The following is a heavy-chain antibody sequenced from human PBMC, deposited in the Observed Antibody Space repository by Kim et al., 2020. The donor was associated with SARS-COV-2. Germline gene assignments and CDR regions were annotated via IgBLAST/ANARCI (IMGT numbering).Heavy chain of an antibody. CDR3: ARDYRGIGVVRGVIIKS. J-gene: IGHJ5*02. CDR2: ISSSSSYI. D-gene: IGHD3-10*01. Sequence: GGSLRLSCAASGFTFSSYSMNWVRQAPGKGLEWVSSISSSSSYIYYADSVKGRFTISRDNAKNSLYLQMNSLRAEDTAVYYCARDYRGIGVVRGVIIKSWGQGTLVTVSS. V-gene: IGHV3-21*01. CDR1: GFTFSSYS.